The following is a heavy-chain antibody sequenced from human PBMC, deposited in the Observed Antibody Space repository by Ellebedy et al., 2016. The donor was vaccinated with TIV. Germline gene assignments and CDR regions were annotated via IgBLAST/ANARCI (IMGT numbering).Heavy chain of an antibody. D-gene: IGHD3-16*01. J-gene: IGHJ5*02. CDR1: GFNFRSYW. CDR3: ARRGSYGDYAVQVNSWFDR. V-gene: IGHV3-7*01. Sequence: PGGSLRLSCAASGFNFRSYWMSWVRQAPGKGLEWVANIYQDGSVQYYPDSVKGRFTISRDNAINSLFLQMNSLRAGDTAVYYCARRGSYGDYAVQVNSWFDRWGRGTLVTVS. CDR2: IYQDGSVQ.